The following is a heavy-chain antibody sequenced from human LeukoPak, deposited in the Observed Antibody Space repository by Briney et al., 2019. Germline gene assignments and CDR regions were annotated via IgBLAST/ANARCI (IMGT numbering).Heavy chain of an antibody. V-gene: IGHV1-69*13. CDR1: GGTFSSYA. D-gene: IGHD3-3*01. CDR3: ARDYDFWSGYYHNPHANDAFDI. CDR2: IIPIFGTA. J-gene: IGHJ3*02. Sequence: GASVKVSCKASGGTFSSYAISWVRQAPGQGLEWMGGIIPIFGTANYAQKFQGRVTITADESTSTAYMELSSLRSEDTAVYYCARDYDFWSGYYHNPHANDAFDIWGQGTMVTVSS.